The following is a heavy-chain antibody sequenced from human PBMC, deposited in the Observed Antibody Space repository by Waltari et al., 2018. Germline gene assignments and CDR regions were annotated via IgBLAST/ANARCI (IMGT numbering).Heavy chain of an antibody. CDR3: ARQVPNDAFDI. V-gene: IGHV4-39*01. J-gene: IGHJ3*02. CDR1: GGSISSSSYY. CDR2: IYYSGST. Sequence: VSGGSISSSSYYWGWIRQPPGKGLEWIGSIYYSGSTYYNPSLKSRVTISVDTSKNQFSLKLSSVTAADTAVYYCARQVPNDAFDIWGQGTMVTVSS. D-gene: IGHD2-2*01.